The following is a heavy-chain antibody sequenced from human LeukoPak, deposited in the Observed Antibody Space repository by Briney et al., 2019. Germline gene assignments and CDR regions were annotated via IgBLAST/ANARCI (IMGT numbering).Heavy chain of an antibody. V-gene: IGHV3-53*01. Sequence: PRGSLRLSGAASGFTVSGNYMSWVRQAPGKGLEWVSVIYSGGSTYYADSVKGRFTISRDNSKNTLYLQMNSLRAEDTAVYYCASLGDYYDSSGYYYWGQRTPVTVSS. CDR3: ASLGDYYDSSGYYY. D-gene: IGHD3-22*01. CDR1: GFTVSGNY. CDR2: IYSGGST. J-gene: IGHJ4*02.